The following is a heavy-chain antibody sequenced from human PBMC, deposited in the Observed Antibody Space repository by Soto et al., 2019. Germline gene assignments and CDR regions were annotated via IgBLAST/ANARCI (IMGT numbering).Heavy chain of an antibody. CDR3: TTEPVYGIAFDI. V-gene: IGHV3-49*03. Sequence: GGSLRLSCTASGFTFGDYAMSWFRQAPGKGLEWVGFIRSKAYGGTTEYAASVKGRFTISRDDSKSIAYLQMNSLKTEDTAVYYCTTEPVYGIAFDIWGQGTMVTVSS. CDR1: GFTFGDYA. CDR2: IRSKAYGGTT. J-gene: IGHJ3*02. D-gene: IGHD2-2*01.